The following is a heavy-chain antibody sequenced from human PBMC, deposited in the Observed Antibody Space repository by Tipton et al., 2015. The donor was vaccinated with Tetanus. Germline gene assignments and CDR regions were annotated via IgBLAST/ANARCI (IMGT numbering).Heavy chain of an antibody. Sequence: SLRLSCAASGFIFSSYGIHWVRQAPGKGLEWVAVSWYDGTDKYYADSVKGRFTISRDNSKNTLYLQMNSLRAGDTAVYYCAREADCSGGSCFSGDFDNWGQGPQVTVSS. V-gene: IGHV3-33*01. D-gene: IGHD2-15*01. J-gene: IGHJ4*02. CDR2: SWYDGTDK. CDR1: GFIFSSYG. CDR3: AREADCSGGSCFSGDFDN.